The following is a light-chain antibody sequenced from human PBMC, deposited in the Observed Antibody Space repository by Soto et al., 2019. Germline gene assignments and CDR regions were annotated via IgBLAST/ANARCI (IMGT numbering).Light chain of an antibody. CDR2: DVS. Sequence: QSAPTQPRSVSGSPGQSVTISCTGTSSDVGGYNYVSWYQQHPGKAPKLMIYDVSKRPSGVPDRFSGSKSGNTASLTISGLQAEDEADYYCCSYAGSYLPSYVFGTGTKVTVL. J-gene: IGLJ1*01. CDR1: SSDVGGYNY. V-gene: IGLV2-11*01. CDR3: CSYAGSYLPSYV.